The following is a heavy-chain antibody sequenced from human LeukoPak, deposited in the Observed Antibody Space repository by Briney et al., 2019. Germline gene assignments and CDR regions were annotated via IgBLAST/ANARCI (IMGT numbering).Heavy chain of an antibody. V-gene: IGHV3-30*04. CDR3: ARDHGYFDY. Sequence: GGSLRLSCAPSGFTFSSYAMHWVRQAPGKGLEWVAVISYDGSNKYYADSVKGRFTISRDNSKNTLYLQMNSLRAEDTAVYYCARDHGYFDYWGQGTLVTVSS. CDR2: ISYDGSNK. J-gene: IGHJ4*02. CDR1: GFTFSSYA.